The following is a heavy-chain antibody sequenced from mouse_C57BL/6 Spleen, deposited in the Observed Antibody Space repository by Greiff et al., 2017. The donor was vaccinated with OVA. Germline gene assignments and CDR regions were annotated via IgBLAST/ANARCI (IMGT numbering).Heavy chain of an antibody. CDR1: GFSLTSYG. CDR2: IWSDGST. CDR3: ARWAFIGAMDY. Sequence: VKVEESGPGLVAPSQRLSITCTVSGFSLTSYGVHWVRQPPGKGLEWLVVIWSDGSTTYNSALKSRLSISKDNSKSQVFLKMNSLQTDDTAMYYCARWAFIGAMDYWGQGTSVTVSS. D-gene: IGHD1-1*01. V-gene: IGHV2-6*03. J-gene: IGHJ4*01.